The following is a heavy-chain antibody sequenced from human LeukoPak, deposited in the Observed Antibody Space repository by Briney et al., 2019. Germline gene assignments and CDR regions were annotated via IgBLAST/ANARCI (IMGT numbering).Heavy chain of an antibody. CDR2: TSWNSGSI. CDR1: GFTFDDYA. V-gene: IGHV3-9*01. CDR3: AKDHGYSYGPFDY. D-gene: IGHD5-18*01. Sequence: GRSLRLSCAASGFTFDDYAMHWVRQAPGKGLEWVSGTSWNSGSIGYADSVKGRFTISRDNAKNSLYLQMNSLRAEDTALYYCAKDHGYSYGPFDYWGQGTLVTVSS. J-gene: IGHJ4*02.